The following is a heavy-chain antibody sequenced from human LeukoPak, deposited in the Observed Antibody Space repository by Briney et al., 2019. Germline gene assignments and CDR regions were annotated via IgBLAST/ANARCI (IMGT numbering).Heavy chain of an antibody. D-gene: IGHD1-26*01. Sequence: SETLSLTCTVSGGSVSSSSYFWGWIRQPPGKGLEWIGSIYYSGSTYYNPSLKSRVTISVDTSKNQFSLKVTPVTAADTAVYYCARSGNYLGWGQGTLVTASS. V-gene: IGHV4-39*01. CDR2: IYYSGST. CDR3: ARSGNYLG. J-gene: IGHJ4*02. CDR1: GGSVSSSSYF.